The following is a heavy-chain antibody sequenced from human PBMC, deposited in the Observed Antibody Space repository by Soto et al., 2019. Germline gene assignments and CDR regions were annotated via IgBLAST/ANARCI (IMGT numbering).Heavy chain of an antibody. J-gene: IGHJ4*02. Sequence: PSETLSLTCTVSGGSICSYYWSWIRQPPGKGLESIANIYYDGNTYYNPSLKSRVTISLDTSKNQFSLKLSSVTAADTAVYYCARWAPKRYCSSTSCPSPYFDYWGQGTLVTVSS. CDR2: IYYDGNT. V-gene: IGHV4-59*04. CDR3: ARWAPKRYCSSTSCPSPYFDY. D-gene: IGHD2-2*01. CDR1: GGSICSYY.